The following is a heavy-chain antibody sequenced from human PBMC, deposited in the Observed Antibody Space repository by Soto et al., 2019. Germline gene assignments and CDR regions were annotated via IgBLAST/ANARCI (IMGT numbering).Heavy chain of an antibody. D-gene: IGHD3-16*01. CDR1: GFTFSSYG. Sequence: PGGSLRLSCAASGFTFSSYGMHWVRQAPGKGLEWVAVISYDGSNKYYADSVKGRFTISRDNSKNTLYLQMNSLRAEDTAVYYCAKDGGALDYWGQGTLVTVSS. CDR2: ISYDGSNK. CDR3: AKDGGALDY. J-gene: IGHJ4*02. V-gene: IGHV3-30*18.